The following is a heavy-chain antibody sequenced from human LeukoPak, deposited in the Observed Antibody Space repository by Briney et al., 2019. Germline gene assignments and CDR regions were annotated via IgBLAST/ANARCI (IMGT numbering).Heavy chain of an antibody. J-gene: IGHJ4*02. Sequence: SQTLSLTCTVSGGSIGSGDYYWSWIRQPPGKGLEWIGYIYYSGSTYYNPSLKSRFTISVDTSKNQFSLKLSSVTAADTAVYYCARVGAKGVLRYFDWLSTGYYFDYWGQGTLVTVSS. CDR2: IYYSGST. D-gene: IGHD3-9*01. CDR1: GGSIGSGDYY. CDR3: ARVGAKGVLRYFDWLSTGYYFDY. V-gene: IGHV4-30-4*08.